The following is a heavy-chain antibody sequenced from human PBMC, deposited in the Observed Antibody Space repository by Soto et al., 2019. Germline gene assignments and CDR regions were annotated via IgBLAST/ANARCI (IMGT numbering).Heavy chain of an antibody. CDR2: ISYDGSNK. V-gene: IGHV3-30*18. CDR1: GFTFSSYG. D-gene: IGHD6-13*01. CDR3: AKDAIAADYFDY. J-gene: IGHJ4*02. Sequence: QVQLVESGGGVVQPGRSLRLSCAASGFTFSSYGMHWVRQAPGKGLEWVAVISYDGSNKYYADSVKGRFTISRDNSKNLLYLQMNSLRAEDTAVYYCAKDAIAADYFDYWGQGTLVTVSS.